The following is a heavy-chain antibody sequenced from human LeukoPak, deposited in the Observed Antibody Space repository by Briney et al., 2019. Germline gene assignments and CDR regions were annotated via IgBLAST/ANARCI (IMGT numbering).Heavy chain of an antibody. V-gene: IGHV4-59*08. CDR2: IYYRGST. D-gene: IGHD6-19*01. CDR1: GGSISSYY. Sequence: PSETLSLTCTVSGGSISSYYWSWIPQPPGKGLEWIGYIYYRGSTNYNPSLKSRVTISVDTSKNQFSLELNSVTAADTAVYYCARHGGQWPNYFDYWGQGTLVTVS. J-gene: IGHJ4*02. CDR3: ARHGGQWPNYFDY.